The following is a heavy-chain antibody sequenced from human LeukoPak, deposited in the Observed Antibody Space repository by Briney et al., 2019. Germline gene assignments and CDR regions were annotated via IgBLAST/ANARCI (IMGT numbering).Heavy chain of an antibody. D-gene: IGHD6-13*01. CDR3: ARGIYSSSWPNPNFDP. CDR2: ISAYNGNT. CDR1: GYTFTSYG. J-gene: IGHJ5*02. V-gene: IGHV1-18*01. Sequence: GASVKVSCKASGYTFTSYGISWVRQAPGQGLEWMGWISAYNGNTNYAQKLQGRVTMTTDTSTSTAYMELRSLRSDDTAVYYCARGIYSSSWPNPNFDPWGQGTLVTVSS.